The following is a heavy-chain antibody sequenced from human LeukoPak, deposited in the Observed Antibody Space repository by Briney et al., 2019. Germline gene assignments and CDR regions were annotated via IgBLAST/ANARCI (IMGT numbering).Heavy chain of an antibody. V-gene: IGHV3-30*18. D-gene: IGHD6-19*01. CDR1: GFTFSSYG. CDR3: AKDWQQWLVLSAFDI. Sequence: GGSLRLSCAASGFTFSSYGMHWVRQAPGKGLEWVAVISYDGSNKYYADSVKGRFTISRDNSKNTLYLQMNSLRAEDTAVYYCAKDWQQWLVLSAFDIWGQGTMVTVSS. CDR2: ISYDGSNK. J-gene: IGHJ3*02.